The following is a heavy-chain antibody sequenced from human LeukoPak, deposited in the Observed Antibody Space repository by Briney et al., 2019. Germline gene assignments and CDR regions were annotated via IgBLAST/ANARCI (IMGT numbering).Heavy chain of an antibody. V-gene: IGHV3-11*04. J-gene: IGHJ4*02. CDR3: ARDHHYDRSGFDY. CDR1: GFTFSDYY. D-gene: IGHD3-22*01. CDR2: ISSSGSTI. Sequence: GGSLRLSCAASGFTFSDYYMSWIRQAPGKGLEWVSYISSSGSTIYYAASVKGRFTISRDNAKNSLYLQMNSLRAEDTAVYYCARDHHYDRSGFDYWGQGTLVTVSS.